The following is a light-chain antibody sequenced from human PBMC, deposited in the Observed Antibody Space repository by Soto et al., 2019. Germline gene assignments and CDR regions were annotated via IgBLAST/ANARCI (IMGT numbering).Light chain of an antibody. CDR1: SGHSNYA. CDR2: LNSDGSH. V-gene: IGLV4-69*01. Sequence: QSVLTQSPSASASLGASFKLTCTLSSGHSNYAIAWHQQQSEKGPRYLMKLNSDGSHSKGDGIPDRFSGSSSGADRYLTSSILQSEDEADYYCQTWGSGIVVFGGGTKLTVL. J-gene: IGLJ2*01. CDR3: QTWGSGIVV.